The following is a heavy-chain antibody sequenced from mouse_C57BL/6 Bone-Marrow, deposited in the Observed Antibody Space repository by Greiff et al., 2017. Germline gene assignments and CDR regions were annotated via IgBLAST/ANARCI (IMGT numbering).Heavy chain of an antibody. Sequence: QVQLQQPGAELVKPGASVKLSCKASGYTFTSYWMQWVKQRPGQGLEWIGEIDPADSYTNYNQKFKGKATLTVDTSSSTAYMQLSSLTSEDSAVYYCESEVYYGSSYPCPYGGQGTLVTVSA. V-gene: IGHV1-50*01. CDR1: GYTFTSYW. D-gene: IGHD1-1*01. CDR3: ESEVYYGSSYPCPY. J-gene: IGHJ3*01. CDR2: IDPADSYT.